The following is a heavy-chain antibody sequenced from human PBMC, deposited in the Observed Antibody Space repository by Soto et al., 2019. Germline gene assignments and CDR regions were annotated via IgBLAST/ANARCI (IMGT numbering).Heavy chain of an antibody. CDR3: ATGTGEYCSGYDYYFYGLGA. Sequence: ASVKVSCKASGYTFTSYAMHWVRQAPGQRLEWMGWINAGNGNTKYSQKFQGRVTITRDTSASTAYMELSSLRSEDTAVYYCATGTGEYCSGYDYYFYGLGAWG. CDR2: INAGNGNT. J-gene: IGHJ6*01. V-gene: IGHV1-3*01. CDR1: GYTFTSYA. D-gene: IGHD5-12*01.